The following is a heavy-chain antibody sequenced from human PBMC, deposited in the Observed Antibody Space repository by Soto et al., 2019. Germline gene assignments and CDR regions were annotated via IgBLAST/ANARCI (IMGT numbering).Heavy chain of an antibody. CDR1: GFTFSDYY. CDR3: ARSVAYDFFDF. D-gene: IGHD2-15*01. Sequence: GGSLRLSCAASGFTFSDYYMSWIRQAPGKGLEWVSYIRSSGRTTYYADSVKGRFTISRDNAKKSLYLQMNSLRAEDTAVYYCARSVAYDFFDFWGQGTLVTV. J-gene: IGHJ4*02. CDR2: IRSSGRTT. V-gene: IGHV3-11*01.